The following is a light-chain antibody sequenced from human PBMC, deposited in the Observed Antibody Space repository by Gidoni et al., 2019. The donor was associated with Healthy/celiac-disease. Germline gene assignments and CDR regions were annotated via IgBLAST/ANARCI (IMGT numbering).Light chain of an antibody. Sequence: DVQMTQSPSSLSASVGDRVTITCRASQSISSYLNWHQQTPGNAPKLLLYAASSLQSGVPSRFSGSGSETDFTLTISSLQPVDFSTYHCQQSYSTPTFGGGTKVEIK. J-gene: IGKJ4*01. CDR1: QSISSY. V-gene: IGKV1-39*01. CDR2: AAS. CDR3: QQSYSTPT.